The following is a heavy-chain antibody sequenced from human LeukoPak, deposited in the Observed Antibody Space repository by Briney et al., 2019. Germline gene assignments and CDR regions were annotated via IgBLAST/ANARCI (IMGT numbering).Heavy chain of an antibody. CDR3: ARDAYYDILTGYHVFDY. CDR2: IYYSGST. CDR1: GGSISSYY. Sequence: SGTLSLTCAVSGGSISSYYWSWIRQPPGKGLEWIGYIYYSGSTNYNPSLKSRVTISVDTSKNQFSLKLSSVTAADTAVYYCARDAYYDILTGYHVFDYWGQGTLVTVSS. D-gene: IGHD3-9*01. V-gene: IGHV4-59*01. J-gene: IGHJ4*02.